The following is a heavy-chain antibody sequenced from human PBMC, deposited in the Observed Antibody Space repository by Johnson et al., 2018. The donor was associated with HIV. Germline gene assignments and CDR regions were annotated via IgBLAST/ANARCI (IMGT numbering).Heavy chain of an antibody. Sequence: VQLVESGGGLVQPGGSLRLSCAASGFTVSSNYMSWVRQAPGKGLEWVAVISYDGSSTSYADSVQGRFTISRDNAKNTLYLQMNSLRAEDTAVYYCARGPMIVVPHDAFDIWGQGTMVTVSS. CDR2: ISYDGSST. V-gene: IGHV3-74*02. D-gene: IGHD3-22*01. J-gene: IGHJ3*02. CDR3: ARGPMIVVPHDAFDI. CDR1: GFTVSSNY.